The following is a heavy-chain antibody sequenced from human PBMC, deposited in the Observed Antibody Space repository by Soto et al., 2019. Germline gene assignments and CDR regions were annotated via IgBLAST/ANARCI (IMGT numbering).Heavy chain of an antibody. V-gene: IGHV4-34*01. D-gene: IGHD2-21*01. Sequence: XETLPPTSSVDGAPPSDNYCNWLRQPPGKGLDWIGEINHSGNTNYNPSLRSRVTISIDTSKNQLSLNLRSVSAADTAVYYCARGRGEFDDWGQGTPVTVSS. J-gene: IGHJ5*02. CDR3: ARGRGEFDD. CDR1: GAPPSDNY. CDR2: INHSGNT.